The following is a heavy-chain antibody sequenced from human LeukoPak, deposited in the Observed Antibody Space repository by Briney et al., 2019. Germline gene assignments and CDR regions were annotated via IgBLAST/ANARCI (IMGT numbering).Heavy chain of an antibody. CDR1: GGSISSGGYY. J-gene: IGHJ4*02. CDR3: AREREEDDSSGNYFDY. D-gene: IGHD3-22*01. Sequence: TSETLSLTCTVSGGSISSGGYYWSWIRQHPGKGLEWIGYIYYSGSTYYNPSLKSRVTISVDTSKNQFSLKLSSVTAADTAVYYCAREREEDDSSGNYFDYWGQGTLVTVSS. CDR2: IYYSGST. V-gene: IGHV4-31*03.